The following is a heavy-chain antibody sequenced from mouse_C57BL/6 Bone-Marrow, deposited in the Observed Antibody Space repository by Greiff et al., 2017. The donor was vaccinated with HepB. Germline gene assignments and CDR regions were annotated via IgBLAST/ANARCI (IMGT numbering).Heavy chain of an antibody. CDR2: IWSGGST. CDR1: GFSLTSYG. V-gene: IGHV2-2*01. J-gene: IGHJ4*01. CDR3: ARGITTGGYYAMDY. Sequence: QVQLKQSGPGLVQPSQSLSITCTVSGFSLTSYGVHWVRQSPGKGLEWLGVIWSGGSTDYNAAFISRLSISKDNSKSQVFFKMNSLQADDTAIYYCARGITTGGYYAMDYWGQGTSVTVSS. D-gene: IGHD2-4*01.